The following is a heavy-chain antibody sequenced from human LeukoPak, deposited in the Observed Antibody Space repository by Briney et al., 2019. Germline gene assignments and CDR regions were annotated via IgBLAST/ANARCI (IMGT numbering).Heavy chain of an antibody. CDR2: IRYDGSNK. J-gene: IGHJ4*02. V-gene: IGHV3-30*02. CDR3: AKTLDFWSGYYTFLDY. CDR1: GFTFSSYG. Sequence: GGSLRLSCAASGFTFSSYGIHWVRQAPGKGLEWVAFIRYDGSNKYYADSVKGRFTISRDNSKNTLYLQMNSLRAEDTAVYYCAKTLDFWSGYYTFLDYWGQGTLVTVSS. D-gene: IGHD3-3*01.